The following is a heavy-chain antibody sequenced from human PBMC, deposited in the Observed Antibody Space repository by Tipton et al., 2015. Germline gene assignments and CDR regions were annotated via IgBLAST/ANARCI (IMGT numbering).Heavy chain of an antibody. D-gene: IGHD2-15*01. V-gene: IGHV3-64D*08. CDR2: IGGNAITT. J-gene: IGHJ4*02. CDR3: ARGFCGGGSCGQNY. Sequence: SLRLSCSASGFTFRNYAMHWVRQAPGKGLEYVSVIGGNAITTYYADSVKGRFTISRDNSKDTLYLQMSSLRPEDTAVYYCARGFCGGGSCGQNYYGRGTLVTVSS. CDR1: GFTFRNYA.